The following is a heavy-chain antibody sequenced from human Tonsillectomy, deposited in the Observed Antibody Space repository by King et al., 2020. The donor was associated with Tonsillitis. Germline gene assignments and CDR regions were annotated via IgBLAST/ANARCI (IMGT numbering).Heavy chain of an antibody. Sequence: VQLQQWGAGLLKPSETLSLTCAVYGGSFSTYYWSWIRQPPGKGLEWIGEINHSGSTNYNPTPKSPVTISVDTSKNQFSLKVSSVTAADTALYYCARGSLTIFGVAPHYWGQGTLVTVSS. D-gene: IGHD3-3*01. V-gene: IGHV4-34*01. CDR1: GGSFSTYY. J-gene: IGHJ4*02. CDR2: INHSGST. CDR3: ARGSLTIFGVAPHY.